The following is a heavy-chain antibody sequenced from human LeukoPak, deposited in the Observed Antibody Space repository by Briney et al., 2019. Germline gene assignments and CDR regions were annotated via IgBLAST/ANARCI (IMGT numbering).Heavy chain of an antibody. CDR3: ARDSVGATAYFDY. CDR1: GGSIISGDYY. CDR2: IYYSGST. J-gene: IGHJ4*02. V-gene: IGHV4-30-4*08. Sequence: TLSLTCTVSGGSIISGDYYWSWIRQPPGKGLEWIGYIYYSGSTYYNPSLKSRVTISVDTSKNQFSLKLSSVTAADTAVYYCARDSVGATAYFDYWGQGTLVTVSS. D-gene: IGHD1-26*01.